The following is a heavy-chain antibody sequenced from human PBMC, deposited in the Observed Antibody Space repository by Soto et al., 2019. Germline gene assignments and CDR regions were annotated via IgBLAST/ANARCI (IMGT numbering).Heavy chain of an antibody. Sequence: GSLRVSCVVSGGSFSDFYMSWIRKAPGKGLEWVSHISTDSSNTKYGDSVKGRFTVSRDNAKRSLYLQMNSLRVEDTGIYYCATYGMDVWGQGTTVTVSS. CDR1: GGSFSDFY. CDR2: ISTDSSNT. J-gene: IGHJ6*02. CDR3: ATYGMDV. V-gene: IGHV3-11*06.